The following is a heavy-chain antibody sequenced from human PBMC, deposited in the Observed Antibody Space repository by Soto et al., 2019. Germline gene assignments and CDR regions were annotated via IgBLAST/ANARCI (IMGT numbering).Heavy chain of an antibody. CDR1: GGTFSSYA. CDR3: ARAALRFLEWSPYNWFDP. CDR2: IIPIFGTA. Sequence: GASVKVSCKASGGTFSSYAISWVRQAPGQGLEWMGGIIPIFGTANYAQKFQGRVTITADESTSTAYMELSSLRSEDTAVYYCARAALRFLEWSPYNWFDPWGQGTLVTVSS. J-gene: IGHJ5*02. D-gene: IGHD3-3*01. V-gene: IGHV1-69*13.